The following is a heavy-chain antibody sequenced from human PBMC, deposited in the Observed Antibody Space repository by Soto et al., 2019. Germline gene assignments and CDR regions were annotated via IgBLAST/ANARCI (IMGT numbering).Heavy chain of an antibody. Sequence: PGGSLRLSCAPSGFTFSSYSMNWVRQAPGEGLEWVSSISSSSYIYYADSVKGRFTISRDNAKNSLYLQMNSLRAEDTAVYYCARSVAGAPAFDIWGQGTMVTVSS. CDR1: GFTFSSYS. V-gene: IGHV3-21*01. CDR3: ARSVAGAPAFDI. CDR2: ISSSSYI. J-gene: IGHJ3*02. D-gene: IGHD6-19*01.